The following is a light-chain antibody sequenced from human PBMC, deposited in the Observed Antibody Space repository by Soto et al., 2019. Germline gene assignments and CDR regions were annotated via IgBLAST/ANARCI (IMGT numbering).Light chain of an antibody. CDR2: DAS. Sequence: AIRMTQSPSSFSASTGDRVSITCRASQDISSYLAWYQQKPGKAPKLLIYDASTLQSGVPSRFSGSGSGTDFTLTISCLQSEDFVTYYCQQYYGFPRTFGQGTKVEIK. V-gene: IGKV1-8*01. CDR1: QDISSY. CDR3: QQYYGFPRT. J-gene: IGKJ1*01.